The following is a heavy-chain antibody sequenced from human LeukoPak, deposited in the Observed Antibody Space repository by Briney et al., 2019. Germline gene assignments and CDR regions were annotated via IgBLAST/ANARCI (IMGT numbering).Heavy chain of an antibody. CDR2: MHPGGTT. CDR1: ADSVNNYY. Sequence: SETLSLTCSVFADSVNNYYWTWIRQPPGKGLEWVGNMHPGGTTKFHPSLEGRVTMSIDTSNKQFSLRLRSVTAADTATYYCAKTGSLFGRFLDHWGPGALVIVSS. D-gene: IGHD3-10*02. V-gene: IGHV4-59*02. CDR3: AKTGSLFGRFLDH. J-gene: IGHJ4*02.